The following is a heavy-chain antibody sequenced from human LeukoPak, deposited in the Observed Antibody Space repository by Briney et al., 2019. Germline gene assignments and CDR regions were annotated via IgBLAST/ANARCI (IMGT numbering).Heavy chain of an antibody. CDR1: GFTFSAYS. CDR2: IRNSR. D-gene: IGHD1-26*01. J-gene: IGHJ4*02. Sequence: GGSLRLSCAASGFTFSAYSMNWVRQAPGKGLEWVSYIRNSRYYAGSVKGRFAISRDNAKNSLYLQMNSLRDEDTAVYYCARDSAYSFDFWGQGTLVTVSS. CDR3: ARDSAYSFDF. V-gene: IGHV3-48*02.